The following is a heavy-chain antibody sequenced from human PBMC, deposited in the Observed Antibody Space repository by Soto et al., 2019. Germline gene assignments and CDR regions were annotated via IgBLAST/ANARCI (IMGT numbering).Heavy chain of an antibody. CDR1: GFTFSTYA. CDR2: ISGSDGGT. CDR3: ARDDGLVVVTAQVYGMDV. Sequence: EVQLLESGGGLVQPGGSLRLACAASGFTFSTYAMSWVRQAPGKGLEWVSGISGSDGGTYYADSVKGRFTISRDNSKNTLFLQMNSLRAEDTAVYYCARDDGLVVVTAQVYGMDVWGQGTTVTVSS. D-gene: IGHD2-21*02. J-gene: IGHJ6*02. V-gene: IGHV3-23*01.